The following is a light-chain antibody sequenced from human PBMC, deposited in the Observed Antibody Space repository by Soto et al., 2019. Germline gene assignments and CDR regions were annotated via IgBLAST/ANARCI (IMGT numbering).Light chain of an antibody. CDR3: KQRNNWPQEGTN. V-gene: IGKV3-11*01. CDR2: DAS. Sequence: EIVLTQSPATLSLSPGERATLSCRASQSVGVYLAWYQQKPGQAPRLLIYDASYRAPGIPARFSGSGSGTDFTLPNSSLAPDAVAVYYCKQRNNWPQEGTNFSRGTKVDIK. CDR1: QSVGVY. J-gene: IGKJ4*01.